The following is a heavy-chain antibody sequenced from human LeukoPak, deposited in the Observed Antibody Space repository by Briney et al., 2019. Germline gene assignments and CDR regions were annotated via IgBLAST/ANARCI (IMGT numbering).Heavy chain of an antibody. V-gene: IGHV1-2*02. J-gene: IGHJ1*01. CDR2: INPNSGGT. CDR1: GYTFTAYY. D-gene: IGHD1-7*01. CDR3: ARVYDNWNYERCAEYFQL. Sequence: ASVKVSCKTSGYTFTAYYIHWVRQAPGQGLKWMGWINPNSGGTNYAQEFQGRVTMTRDTSISTAYMELSRLRSDDTALYYCARVYDNWNYERCAEYFQLWGQGTLVTVSS.